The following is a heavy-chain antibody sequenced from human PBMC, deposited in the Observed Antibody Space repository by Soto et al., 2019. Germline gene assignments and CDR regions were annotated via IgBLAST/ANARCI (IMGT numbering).Heavy chain of an antibody. CDR1: GFTFRNYC. CDR2: ISGDGSST. CDR3: ERRTAAPGAYDYFDY. Sequence: EVQLVESGGGSLEPAGSLRLSCTASGFTFRNYCMHWVRQTPGKGLVWVSRISGDGSSTNYAGFVKGRFTISRHNDNNTLYQQMSRLGAEDTAEYYCERRTAAPGAYDYFDYWGQGTLLTVSS. J-gene: IGHJ4*02. D-gene: IGHD6-6*01. V-gene: IGHV3-74*01.